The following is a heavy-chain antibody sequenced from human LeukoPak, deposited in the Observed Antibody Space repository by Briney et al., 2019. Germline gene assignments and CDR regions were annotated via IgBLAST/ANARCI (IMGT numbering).Heavy chain of an antibody. CDR2: IYSGGSI. CDR1: GFTVSSSY. CDR3: AKDPSGSYGWYFDL. D-gene: IGHD1-26*01. Sequence: PGGSLRLSCAASGFTVSSSYMNWVRQAPGKGLEWVSVIYSGGSIYYADSVKGRFTISRDNSKNTLYLQMNSLRAEDTAVYYCAKDPSGSYGWYFDLWGRGTLVTVSS. J-gene: IGHJ2*01. V-gene: IGHV3-53*01.